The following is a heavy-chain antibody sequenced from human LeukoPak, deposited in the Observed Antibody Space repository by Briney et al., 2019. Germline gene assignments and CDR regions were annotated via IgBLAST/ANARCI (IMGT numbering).Heavy chain of an antibody. CDR2: IGNDVTKK. J-gene: IGHJ4*02. Sequence: PGRSLRLSCAASGFIFDTDGMHWVRQAPGKWLEWVAVIGNDVTKKYYEDSVKGRFTISRDNSNNTLYLQMNSLRAEDTAVYYCARGYCSGNACDLDYWGQRTLVTVSS. CDR3: ARGYCSGNACDLDY. D-gene: IGHD2-15*01. V-gene: IGHV3-33*01. CDR1: GFIFDTDG.